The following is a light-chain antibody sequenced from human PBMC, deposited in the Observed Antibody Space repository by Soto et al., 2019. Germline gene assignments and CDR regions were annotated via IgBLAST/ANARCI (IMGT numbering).Light chain of an antibody. J-gene: IGLJ1*01. V-gene: IGLV2-8*01. Sequence: QSVLTQPASVSGSPGQSITISCTGTNSDVGGYNYVSWYQQHPGKAPKLMIYDVTKRPSGVPDRFSGSKSGNTASLTVSGLQAEDEADYYCSSYAGTHIVFGTGTKLTVL. CDR2: DVT. CDR3: SSYAGTHIV. CDR1: NSDVGGYNY.